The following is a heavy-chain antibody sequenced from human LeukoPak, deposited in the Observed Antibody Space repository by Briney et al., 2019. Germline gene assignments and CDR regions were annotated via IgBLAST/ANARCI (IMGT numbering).Heavy chain of an antibody. CDR1: GFTFSSFD. CDR2: ISVSATNT. D-gene: IGHD3-22*01. Sequence: GRSLRLSCAASGFTFSSFDMTWVRQAPGKGLEWVSTISVSATNTYYADSVKGRFTISRDNSKNTLYLQMNSLRVDDTAVYYCATITSMRVVLISWGQGTLVTVSS. J-gene: IGHJ1*01. V-gene: IGHV3-23*01. CDR3: ATITSMRVVLIS.